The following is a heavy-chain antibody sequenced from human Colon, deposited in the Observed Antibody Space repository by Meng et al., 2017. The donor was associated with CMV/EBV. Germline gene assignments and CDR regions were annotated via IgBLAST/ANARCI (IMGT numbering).Heavy chain of an antibody. CDR3: AKDMSQLGIRHAFDV. Sequence: GESLKISCVTPGFAFDDYTMHWVRQVSGKGLEWVSFISWDGGTTDYADSVKGRFTISKDNSKNSLYLQMSSLRSEDTALYYCAKDMSQLGIRHAFDVWGQGTKVTVSS. J-gene: IGHJ3*01. CDR1: GFAFDDYT. CDR2: ISWDGGTT. V-gene: IGHV3-43*01. D-gene: IGHD7-27*01.